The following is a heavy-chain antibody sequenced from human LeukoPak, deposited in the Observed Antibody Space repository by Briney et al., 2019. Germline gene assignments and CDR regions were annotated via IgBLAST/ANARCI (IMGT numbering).Heavy chain of an antibody. CDR2: IYYSGST. J-gene: IGHJ4*02. V-gene: IGHV4-39*01. D-gene: IGHD3-22*01. Sequence: SETLSLTCAVYGGSFSGYYWGWIRQPPGKGLEWIGSIYYSGSTYYNPSLKSRVTISVDTSKNQFSLKLSSVTAADTAVYYCANHHRTIITMIARAGYFDYWGQGTLVTVSS. CDR1: GGSFSGYY. CDR3: ANHHRTIITMIARAGYFDY.